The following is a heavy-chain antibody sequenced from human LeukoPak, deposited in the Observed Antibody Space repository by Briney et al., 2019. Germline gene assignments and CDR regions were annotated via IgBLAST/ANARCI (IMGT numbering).Heavy chain of an antibody. D-gene: IGHD1-26*01. CDR1: GFTFSSYA. CDR2: ISGSGGST. CDR3: AKETSGSFDY. Sequence: GGSLRLSCAPSGFTFSSYAMSWVRQAPGEGLEWVSAISGSGGSTYYADSVKGRFTISRNNSKNTLYLQMNSLRAEDTAVYYCAKETSGSFDYWGQGTLVTVSS. V-gene: IGHV3-23*01. J-gene: IGHJ4*02.